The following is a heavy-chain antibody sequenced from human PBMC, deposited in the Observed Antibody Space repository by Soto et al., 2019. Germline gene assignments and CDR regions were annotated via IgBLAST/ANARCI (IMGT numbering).Heavy chain of an antibody. CDR1: GGSISSGGYY. D-gene: IGHD2-2*01. V-gene: IGHV4-31*03. J-gene: IGHJ4*02. CDR2: IYYSGST. Sequence: QVQLQESGPGLVKPSRTLSLTCTVSGGSISSGGYYWSWIRQHPGKGLEWIGDIYYSGSTYYNPSPKSRVTISVDTSKNQFSLKLSSVTAADTAVYYCARSSTSANYFDYWGQGTLVTVSS. CDR3: ARSSTSANYFDY.